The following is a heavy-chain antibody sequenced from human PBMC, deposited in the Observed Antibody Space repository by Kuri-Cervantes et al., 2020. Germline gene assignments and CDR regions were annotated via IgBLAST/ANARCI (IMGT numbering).Heavy chain of an antibody. J-gene: IGHJ4*02. CDR3: ARKNLDSSGWYEEFDY. Sequence: ASVKVSCKASGHSFINFAIRWVRQAPGQGLEWMGWINPNSGGTNYAQKFRGRVTMTRDTSISTAYMELSRLRSDDTAVYYCARKNLDSSGWYEEFDYWGQGTLVTVSS. D-gene: IGHD6-19*01. CDR1: GHSFINFA. V-gene: IGHV1-2*02. CDR2: INPNSGGT.